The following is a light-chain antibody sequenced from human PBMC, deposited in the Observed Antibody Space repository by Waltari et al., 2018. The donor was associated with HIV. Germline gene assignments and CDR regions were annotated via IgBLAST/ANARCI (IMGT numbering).Light chain of an antibody. CDR2: RNN. CDR1: SSNIGSNY. J-gene: IGLJ2*01. CDR3: AAWDDSLGGVV. Sequence: QSVLTQPPSASGTPGQRVTISCSGSSSNIGSNYVYWYQQLPGTAPKLLIYRNNQRPSGVPDRFSGSTSGTSASLAISGLRSEDEADYYCAAWDDSLGGVVFGGGTKLTVL. V-gene: IGLV1-47*01.